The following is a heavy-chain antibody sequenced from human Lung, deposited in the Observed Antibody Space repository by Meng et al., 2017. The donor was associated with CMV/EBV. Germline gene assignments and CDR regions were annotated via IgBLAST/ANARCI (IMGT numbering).Heavy chain of an antibody. D-gene: IGHD3-22*01. CDR3: VRDQGGESMIAVLIERFGMDV. CDR1: GFTFNTYA. V-gene: IGHV3-30*04. CDR2: ISYDGSNK. Sequence: GGSLRLXXAASGFTFNTYAMHWVRQAPGKGLEWVAVISYDGSNKYTADSVQGRLTIFRDNSKNNLYLQMNSLTVEDTAVYYCVRDQGGESMIAVLIERFGMDVWGQGTTVTVSS. J-gene: IGHJ6*02.